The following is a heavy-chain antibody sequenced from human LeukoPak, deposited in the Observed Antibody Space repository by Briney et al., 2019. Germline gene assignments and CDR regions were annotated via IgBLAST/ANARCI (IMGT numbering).Heavy chain of an antibody. Sequence: SSVKVSCKASGGTFSSYAISWVRQAPGQGLEWMGRIIPILGIANYAQKFQGRVTITADKSTSTAYMELSSLRSEDTAVYYCARANYYGSGSYSEYFQHWGQGTLVTVSS. CDR2: IIPILGIA. D-gene: IGHD3-10*01. CDR3: ARANYYGSGSYSEYFQH. J-gene: IGHJ1*01. CDR1: GGTFSSYA. V-gene: IGHV1-69*04.